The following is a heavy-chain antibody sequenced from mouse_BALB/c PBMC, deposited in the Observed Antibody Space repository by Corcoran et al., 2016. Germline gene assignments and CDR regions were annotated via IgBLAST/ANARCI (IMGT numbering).Heavy chain of an antibody. V-gene: IGHV1-9*01. CDR2: ILPGSGST. CDR3: ARRGYDVAY. CDR1: GYTFSSYW. J-gene: IGHJ3*01. D-gene: IGHD2-12*01. Sequence: QVQLQQSGAELMKPGASVKISCKATGYTFSSYWIEWVKQRPGHGLEWIGEILPGSGSTNYNEKFKGKATFTADTSSNTAYMQLSSLTSEDSAVYHCARRGYDVAYWGQGTLVTVSA.